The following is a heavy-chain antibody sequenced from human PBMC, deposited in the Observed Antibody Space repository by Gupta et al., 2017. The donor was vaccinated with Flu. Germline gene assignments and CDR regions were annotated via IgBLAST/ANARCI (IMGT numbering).Heavy chain of an antibody. Sequence: TVNHYPISWVRQATGQGLEWMGGGLPIFGTANYAQKCQGRVTITADQSTNTVYMELSSLRLEDTAIYYCARSMDNWNFDYWGQGTLVTVSS. CDR3: ARSMDNWNFDY. D-gene: IGHD1-20*01. J-gene: IGHJ4*02. CDR2: GLPIFGTA. CDR1: TVNHYP. V-gene: IGHV1-69*01.